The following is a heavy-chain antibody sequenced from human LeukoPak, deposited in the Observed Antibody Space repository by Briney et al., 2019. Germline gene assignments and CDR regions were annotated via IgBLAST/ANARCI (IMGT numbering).Heavy chain of an antibody. V-gene: IGHV4-59*08. CDR1: GGSISSYY. CDR3: ARLAMVRGVSTYYYGMDV. J-gene: IGHJ6*02. D-gene: IGHD3-10*01. Sequence: SETLSLTCTVSGGSISSYYWSWIRQPPGKGLEWIGYIYYSGSTNYNPSLKGRVTISVDTSKNQFSLKLSSVTAADTAVYYCARLAMVRGVSTYYYGMDVWGQGTTVTVSS. CDR2: IYYSGST.